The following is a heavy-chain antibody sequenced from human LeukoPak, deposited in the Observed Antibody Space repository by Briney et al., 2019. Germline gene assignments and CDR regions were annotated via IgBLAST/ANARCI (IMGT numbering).Heavy chain of an antibody. CDR2: ISGSGGST. D-gene: IGHD1-26*01. V-gene: IGHV3-23*01. CDR1: GFTFSSFA. Sequence: PGGSLRLSCAASGFTFSSFALSWVRQGPGKGLEWVSGISGSGGSTYYADSAKGRFTISRDNSNNRLYLQMNSLRAEDTAVYYCAKDKGSGTYPPYWGQGTLVTVSS. J-gene: IGHJ4*02. CDR3: AKDKGSGTYPPY.